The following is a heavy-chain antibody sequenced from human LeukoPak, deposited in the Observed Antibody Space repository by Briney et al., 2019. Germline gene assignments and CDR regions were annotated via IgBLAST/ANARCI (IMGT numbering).Heavy chain of an antibody. J-gene: IGHJ5*02. CDR2: IDPSDSYT. Sequence: GESLKISCEGSGYSFTSYWISWVRQMPGKGLEWMGRIDPSDSYTNYSPSFQGHVTISADKSISTAYLQWSSLKASDTAMYYCARSAVDTAMVNDWFDPWGQGTLVTVSS. CDR3: ARSAVDTAMVNDWFDP. CDR1: GYSFTSYW. D-gene: IGHD5-18*01. V-gene: IGHV5-10-1*01.